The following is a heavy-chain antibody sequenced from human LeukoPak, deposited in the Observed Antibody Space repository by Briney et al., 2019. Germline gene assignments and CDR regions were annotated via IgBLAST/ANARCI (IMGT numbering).Heavy chain of an antibody. D-gene: IGHD5-12*01. Sequence: ASVTVSCKASGYTFTGYYMHWVPHAPGQGLEWMGWINPNSGGTNYAQKFQGKVTMTRDTSISTAYMELSRLRSDDTAVYYCATDIVATIPDYWGQGTQVTVSS. CDR1: GYTFTGYY. V-gene: IGHV1-2*02. J-gene: IGHJ4*02. CDR3: ATDIVATIPDY. CDR2: INPNSGGT.